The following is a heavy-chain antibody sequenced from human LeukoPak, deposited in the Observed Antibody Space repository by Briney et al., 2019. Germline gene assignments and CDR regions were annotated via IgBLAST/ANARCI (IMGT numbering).Heavy chain of an antibody. V-gene: IGHV3-23*01. Sequence: GGSLRLSCAASGFTFSSYAMSWVRQAPGKGLEWVSAISGSGGSTYYADSVKGRFTISRDNSKNTLYLQMNSLRAEDTAVYYCAKGLVRGVIMTHYFDYWGQGTLVTVSS. CDR1: GFTFSSYA. J-gene: IGHJ4*02. D-gene: IGHD3-10*01. CDR3: AKGLVRGVIMTHYFDY. CDR2: ISGSGGST.